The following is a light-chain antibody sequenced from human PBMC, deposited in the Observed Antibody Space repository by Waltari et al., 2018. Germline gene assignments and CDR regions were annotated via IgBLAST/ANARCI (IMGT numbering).Light chain of an antibody. CDR2: WAS. CDR1: QSVLYSSNNKNY. Sequence: DIVMTQSPDSLAVSLGARATIHCKSRQSVLYSSNNKNYLAWYQQKPGQPPKLLIYWASTRESGVPDRFSGSGSGTDFTLTISSLQAEDVAVYYCQQYYSTPRTFGQGTKVEIK. J-gene: IGKJ1*01. CDR3: QQYYSTPRT. V-gene: IGKV4-1*01.